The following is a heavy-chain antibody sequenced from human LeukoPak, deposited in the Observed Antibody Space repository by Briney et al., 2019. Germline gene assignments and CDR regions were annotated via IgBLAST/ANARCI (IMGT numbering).Heavy chain of an antibody. V-gene: IGHV5-51*01. CDR2: IYPGDSDT. Sequence: GESLKISCKGSGYSFTSYWIGWVRQMPRKGLEWMGIIYPGDSDTRYSPSFQGQVTISADKSISTAYLQWSSLKASDTAMYYCARHENHAYYYGSGSYYNIDYWGQGTLVTVSS. D-gene: IGHD3-10*01. CDR3: ARHENHAYYYGSGSYYNIDY. J-gene: IGHJ4*02. CDR1: GYSFTSYW.